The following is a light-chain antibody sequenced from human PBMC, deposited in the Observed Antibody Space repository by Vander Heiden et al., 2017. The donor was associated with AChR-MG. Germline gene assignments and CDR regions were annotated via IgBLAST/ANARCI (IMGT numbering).Light chain of an antibody. Sequence: PASLWSSREERATHCCRDSKSDSHYLAWYQQKPGQAPRLLIYDASNRATGIPGRFSGSGSGKDFTLTISSLEPEDVAVYYWQQSNNCSRTFGEGTKVEIK. CDR2: DAS. CDR3: QQSNNCSRT. J-gene: IGKJ4*01. CDR1: KSDSHY. V-gene: IGKV3-11*01.